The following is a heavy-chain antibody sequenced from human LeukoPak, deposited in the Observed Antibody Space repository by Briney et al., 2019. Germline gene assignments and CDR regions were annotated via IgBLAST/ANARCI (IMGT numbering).Heavy chain of an antibody. CDR3: ARDGEYSSSWYGSYYFDY. CDR1: GFTVSSNY. V-gene: IGHV3-66*01. CDR2: IYSGGST. J-gene: IGHJ4*02. Sequence: PGGSLRLSCAASGFTVSSNYMSWVHQAPGKGLEWVSVIYSGGSTYYADSVKGRFIISRDNSKNTLYLQMNSLRAEDTAVYYCARDGEYSSSWYGSYYFDYWGQGTLVTVSS. D-gene: IGHD6-13*01.